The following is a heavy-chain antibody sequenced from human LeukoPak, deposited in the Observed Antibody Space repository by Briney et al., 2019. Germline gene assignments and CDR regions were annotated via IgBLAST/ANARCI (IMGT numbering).Heavy chain of an antibody. CDR2: IYYSGST. Sequence: SETLSLTCTVSGGSISSYYWSWIRQPPGKGLEWIGYIYYSGSTNYNPSLKSRVTISVDTSKNQFSLKLGSVTAADTAVYYCARIQYSSGWYWFDPWGQGTLVTVSS. J-gene: IGHJ5*02. CDR3: ARIQYSSGWYWFDP. D-gene: IGHD6-19*01. V-gene: IGHV4-59*01. CDR1: GGSISSYY.